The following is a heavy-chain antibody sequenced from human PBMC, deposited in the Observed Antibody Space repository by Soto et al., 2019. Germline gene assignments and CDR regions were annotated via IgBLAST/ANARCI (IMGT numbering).Heavy chain of an antibody. Sequence: VQVVASGGGLVQPGRSLRLSCAVSGFRFAQYVMHWVRQAPGKGLEFVATVSPTGDTVDYADSVEGRFTFSRDNAKNYLYLQMHSLKGADTAFYYCLKDAPNGSIDDWGQGTLVTVSS. CDR1: GFRFAQYV. CDR2: VSPTGDTV. J-gene: IGHJ4*02. V-gene: IGHV3-9*01. CDR3: LKDAPNGSIDD. D-gene: IGHD3-10*01.